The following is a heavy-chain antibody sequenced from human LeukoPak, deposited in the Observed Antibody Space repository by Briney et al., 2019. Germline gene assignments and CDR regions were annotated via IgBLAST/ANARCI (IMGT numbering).Heavy chain of an antibody. Sequence: GASVKVSCKASGYTFTSYGISWVRQAPGQGLEWMGWISAYYGNTNYAQKLQGRVTMTTDTSTSTAYMELRSLRSDDTAVYYCARDKSAAGAIYLGSGSMPYWGQGTLVTVSS. J-gene: IGHJ4*02. CDR3: ARDKSAAGAIYLGSGSMPY. D-gene: IGHD6-19*01. CDR1: GYTFTSYG. V-gene: IGHV1-18*01. CDR2: ISAYYGNT.